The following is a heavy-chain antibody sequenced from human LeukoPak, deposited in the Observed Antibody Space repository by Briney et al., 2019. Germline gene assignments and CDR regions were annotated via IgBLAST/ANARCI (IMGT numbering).Heavy chain of an antibody. CDR3: ARTSHDYISFFDY. D-gene: IGHD3-16*01. Sequence: ETLSLTCTVSGGSISIYYWSWIRQPPGKGLEWIGNIYYSGSTNYNPSLKSRVTISVDTSKNQFSLKLSSVTAADTAVYYCARTSHDYISFFDYWGQGTLVTVSS. J-gene: IGHJ4*02. V-gene: IGHV4-59*01. CDR1: GGSISIYY. CDR2: IYYSGST.